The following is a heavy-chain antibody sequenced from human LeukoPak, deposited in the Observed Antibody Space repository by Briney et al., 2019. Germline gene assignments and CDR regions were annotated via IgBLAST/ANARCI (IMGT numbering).Heavy chain of an antibody. CDR3: ARGWIQLWEAFDY. V-gene: IGHV1-69*05. CDR1: GGTFSSYA. J-gene: IGHJ4*02. D-gene: IGHD5-18*01. Sequence: GSSVKVSCKASGGTFSSYAISWVRQAPGQGLEGMGRIIPIFGTANYAQKFQGRVTITTDASKSTAYMDLSSLRSEDTAVYYCARGWIQLWEAFDYWGQGTLVTVSS. CDR2: IIPIFGTA.